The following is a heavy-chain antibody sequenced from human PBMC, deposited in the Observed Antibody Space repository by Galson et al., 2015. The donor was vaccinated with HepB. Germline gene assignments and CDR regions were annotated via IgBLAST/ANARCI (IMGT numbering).Heavy chain of an antibody. CDR1: SNW. Sequence: SNWWSWVRQPPGKGLEWIGEIYHSGSTNYNPSLKSRVTISVDKSKNQFSLKLSSVTAADTAVYYCARAIGVVIDDAFDIWGQGTMVTVSS. D-gene: IGHD2-21*01. V-gene: IGHV4-4*02. CDR2: IYHSGST. J-gene: IGHJ3*02. CDR3: ARAIGVVIDDAFDI.